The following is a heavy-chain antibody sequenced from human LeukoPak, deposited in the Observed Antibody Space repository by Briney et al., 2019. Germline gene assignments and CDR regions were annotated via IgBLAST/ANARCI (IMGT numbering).Heavy chain of an antibody. CDR2: TYYRSEWYT. CDR1: GDSVSSNSAA. Sequence: SQTLSLTCGISGDSVSSNSAAWNWIRQSPSRGLEWLGRTYYRSEWYTGYEVSVKSRITINPDTSKNQFSLQLNSVTPEDTAVYYCARGSSGWYYFDYWGQGTLVTVSS. J-gene: IGHJ4*02. V-gene: IGHV6-1*01. D-gene: IGHD6-19*01. CDR3: ARGSSGWYYFDY.